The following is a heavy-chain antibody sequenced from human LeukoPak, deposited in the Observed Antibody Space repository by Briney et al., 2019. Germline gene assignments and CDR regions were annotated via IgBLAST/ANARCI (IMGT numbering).Heavy chain of an antibody. V-gene: IGHV3-48*01. Sequence: GGSLRLSCAASGFTFSIYGISWVRQALGKGLEWVSYISSSGSNSYHADSVKGRFSISRDNSKNSLYLQMNSLRAEDTAMYFCASGYRSGPICAWGQGTLVTVSS. D-gene: IGHD3-16*02. CDR3: ASGYRSGPICA. CDR2: ISSSGSNS. J-gene: IGHJ4*02. CDR1: GFTFSIYG.